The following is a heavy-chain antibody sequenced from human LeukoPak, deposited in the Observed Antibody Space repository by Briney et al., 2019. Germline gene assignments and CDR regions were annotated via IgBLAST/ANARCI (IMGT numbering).Heavy chain of an antibody. J-gene: IGHJ6*03. V-gene: IGHV4-59*01. CDR3: AREVRPLRDYYYYMDV. CDR2: IFYTGST. D-gene: IGHD3-10*01. CDR1: GGSISSNY. Sequence: SETLSLTCSVSGGSISSNYWSWIRQPPGKGLGWIGYIFYTGSTNYNPSLKSRVTISADTSKNQLSLKLTSVTTADTAVYYCAREVRPLRDYYYYMDVWGKGTTVTVSS.